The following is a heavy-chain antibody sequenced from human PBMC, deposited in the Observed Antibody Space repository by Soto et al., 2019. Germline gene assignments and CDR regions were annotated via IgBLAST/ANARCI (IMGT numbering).Heavy chain of an antibody. V-gene: IGHV3-23*01. Sequence: GGSLRLSCAASGFTFSSYAMNWVRQAPGKGLQWVSTISPGGGNTYYADSVKGRLTVSRDSSKNTLFLQMNSLRAEDTAVYFCAKGADWFDHWGQGTLVTVSS. J-gene: IGHJ5*02. CDR1: GFTFSSYA. CDR3: AKGADWFDH. D-gene: IGHD1-26*01. CDR2: ISPGGGNT.